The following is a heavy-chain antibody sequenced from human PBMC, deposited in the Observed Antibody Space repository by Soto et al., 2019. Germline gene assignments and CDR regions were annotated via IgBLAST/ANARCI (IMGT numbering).Heavy chain of an antibody. CDR3: ARTTVAGTYSHFDY. J-gene: IGHJ4*02. D-gene: IGHD6-19*01. V-gene: IGHV6-1*01. Sequence: PSRTLSLTCAISGDSVSSNSAAWTWIRQSPSRGLEWLGRTYYRSKWYNDFALSVKSRMTINPDTSKNQFSLQLNSVTPEDTAVYYCARTTVAGTYSHFDYWGQGTLVTVSS. CDR2: TYYRSKWYN. CDR1: GDSVSSNSAA.